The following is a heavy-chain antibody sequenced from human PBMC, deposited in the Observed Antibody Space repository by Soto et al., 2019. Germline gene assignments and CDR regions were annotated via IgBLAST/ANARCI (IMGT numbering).Heavy chain of an antibody. CDR3: ASSIRSAASTHSDY. Sequence: PSETLSLTCTVSGGSISSGDYYWSWIRQPPGKGLEWIGYIYYSGTTYYNPSLKSRVTISVDTSKNQFSLKLTSVTAADTAVYYCASSIRSAASTHSDYWGQGTLVTVSS. CDR1: GGSISSGDYY. CDR2: IYYSGTT. V-gene: IGHV4-30-4*01. J-gene: IGHJ4*02. D-gene: IGHD3-16*02.